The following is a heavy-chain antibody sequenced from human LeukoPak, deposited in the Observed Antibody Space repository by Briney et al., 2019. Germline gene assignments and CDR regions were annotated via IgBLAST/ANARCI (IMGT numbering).Heavy chain of an antibody. CDR2: ISAYNGNT. CDR1: GYTFTSYG. J-gene: IGHJ4*02. Sequence: ASVKVSCKASGYTFTSYGISWVRQAPAQGLEWRGWISAYNGNTNYAQKLQGRVNMTTATSTSTAYMELRRLRSDDTAVYYCARVYDILTGYYRRTLDYWGQGTLVTVSS. V-gene: IGHV1-18*01. CDR3: ARVYDILTGYYRRTLDY. D-gene: IGHD3-9*01.